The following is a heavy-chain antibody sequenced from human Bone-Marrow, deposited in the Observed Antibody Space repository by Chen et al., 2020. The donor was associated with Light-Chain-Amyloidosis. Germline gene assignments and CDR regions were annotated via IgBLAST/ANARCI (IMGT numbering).Heavy chain of an antibody. J-gene: IGHJ4*02. V-gene: IGHV3-7*01. D-gene: IGHD6-25*01. CDR2: IREDGNEK. CDR1: GFTFSRSF. Sequence: EVRLVESGGGLVPPGGCLRLSCAASGFTFSRSFMCWVRQAPGKGLVWVANIREDGNEKYYVQSVKGRLTISRDNTKNAVYLQMHSLGAEDSAIYFGARESSVAAPYYLDYWGQGIRVTVSA. CDR3: ARESSVAAPYYLDY.